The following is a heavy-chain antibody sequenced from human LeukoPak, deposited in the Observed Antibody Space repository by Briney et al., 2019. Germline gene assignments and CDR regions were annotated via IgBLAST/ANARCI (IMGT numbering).Heavy chain of an antibody. CDR1: GSTFSSYG. CDR3: AKEGYCSGGSCYPWFDP. J-gene: IGHJ5*02. CDR2: IWYDGSNK. Sequence: PGGSLRLSCAASGSTFSSYGMHWVRQAPGKGLEWVAVIWYDGSNKYYADSVKGRFTISRDNSKNTLYLQMNSLRAEDTAVYYCAKEGYCSGGSCYPWFDPWGQGTLVTVSS. V-gene: IGHV3-33*06. D-gene: IGHD2-15*01.